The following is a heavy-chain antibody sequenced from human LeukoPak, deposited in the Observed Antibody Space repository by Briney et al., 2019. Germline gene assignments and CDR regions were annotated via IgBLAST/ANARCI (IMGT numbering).Heavy chain of an antibody. J-gene: IGHJ4*02. CDR1: GYSFTNYY. D-gene: IGHD4-17*01. V-gene: IGHV1-2*06. Sequence: SVEVSCKASGYSFTNYYIHWVRQAPGQGLEWMGRINPNSGGANYAQKFQGRVTMTRDTSINTAYMELNRLRSDDTAVYYCARTPPDYGIGYWGQGTLVTVSS. CDR2: INPNSGGA. CDR3: ARTPPDYGIGY.